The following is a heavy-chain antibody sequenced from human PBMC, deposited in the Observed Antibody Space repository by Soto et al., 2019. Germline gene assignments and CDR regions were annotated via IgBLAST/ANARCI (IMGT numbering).Heavy chain of an antibody. V-gene: IGHV1-2*04. CDR3: ARAIDYGDYVKDGMDV. J-gene: IGHJ6*02. CDR2: INPNSGGT. CDR1: GYTFTGYY. D-gene: IGHD4-17*01. Sequence: QVQLVQAGAEVKKPVASVKVSCKASGYTFTGYYMHWVRQAPGQGLEWMGWINPNSGGTNYTQKFQGWVTMTRDTSISTAYMELSRLRSDDTAVYYCARAIDYGDYVKDGMDVWGQGTTVTVSS.